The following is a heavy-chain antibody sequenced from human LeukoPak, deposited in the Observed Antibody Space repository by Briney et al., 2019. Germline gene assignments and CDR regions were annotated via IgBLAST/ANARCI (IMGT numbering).Heavy chain of an antibody. CDR2: ISYDGSNK. CDR3: ATAGYSSSWYVIDY. V-gene: IGHV3-30*03. D-gene: IGHD6-13*01. Sequence: GGSLRLSCAASGFTFSSYGMHWVRQAPGKGLEWEAVISYDGSNKYYADSVKGRFTISRDNSKNTLNLQMNSLRPEDTAVYYCATAGYSSSWYVIDYWGQGTLVTVSS. CDR1: GFTFSSYG. J-gene: IGHJ4*02.